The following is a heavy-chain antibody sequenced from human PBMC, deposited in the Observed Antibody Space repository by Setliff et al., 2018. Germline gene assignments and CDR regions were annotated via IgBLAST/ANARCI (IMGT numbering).Heavy chain of an antibody. CDR1: GASITNINYY. CDR2: IFYSGRT. D-gene: IGHD3-16*01. Sequence: SETLSLTCTVSGASITNINYYWGLIRQPPGKGLVWIGSIFYSGRTFYNPSLKSRVTISVDTSKNQFSLTLSSVTAADTAVYYCARLPNYVWGSPVDYWGQGTLVTVSS. J-gene: IGHJ4*02. CDR3: ARLPNYVWGSPVDY. V-gene: IGHV4-39*01.